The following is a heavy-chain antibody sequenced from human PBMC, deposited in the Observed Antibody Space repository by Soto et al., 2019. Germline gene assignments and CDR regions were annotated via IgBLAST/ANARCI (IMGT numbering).Heavy chain of an antibody. V-gene: IGHV4-39*01. CDR1: GDSISNLDYF. D-gene: IGHD1-26*01. J-gene: IGHJ4*02. Sequence: SETLSLTCSVSGDSISNLDYFWAWIRQPPGQALEYIGYIYKSATTYYNPSFESRVAISVDTSKNQFSLKLSSVTAADTAVYYCARLSHYRIDYWGQGTLVTVSS. CDR2: IYKSATT. CDR3: ARLSHYRIDY.